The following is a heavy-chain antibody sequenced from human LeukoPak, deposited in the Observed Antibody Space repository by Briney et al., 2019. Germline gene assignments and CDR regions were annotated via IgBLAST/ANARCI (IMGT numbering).Heavy chain of an antibody. J-gene: IGHJ4*02. CDR3: ARVRLGSGWSLFDF. V-gene: IGHV3-53*04. D-gene: IGHD6-19*01. CDR1: GFTVSSNH. Sequence: GSLRLSCAASGFTVSSNHMSWVRQAPGKGLEWVSVIYSGGSTYYADSVKGRFTISRHISQNTLYLQMNSLRAEDTAVYYCARVRLGSGWSLFDFWGQGTLVTVSS. CDR2: IYSGGST.